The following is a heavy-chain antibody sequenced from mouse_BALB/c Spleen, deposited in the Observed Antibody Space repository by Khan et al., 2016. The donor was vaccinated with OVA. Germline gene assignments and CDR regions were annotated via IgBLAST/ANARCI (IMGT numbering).Heavy chain of an antibody. V-gene: IGHV5-9*03. CDR1: EFTFSSFT. Sequence: EVELVESGGGLVKPGGSLKLSCAASEFTFSSFTMSWVRQTPEKRLEWVATISSGGDNTYYPDSVKGRFTIYRDNAKNNLYLHMSSLRSEATALYYCARSNYGSFAYWGQGTLVTVSA. D-gene: IGHD2-2*01. CDR3: ARSNYGSFAY. CDR2: ISSGGDNT. J-gene: IGHJ3*01.